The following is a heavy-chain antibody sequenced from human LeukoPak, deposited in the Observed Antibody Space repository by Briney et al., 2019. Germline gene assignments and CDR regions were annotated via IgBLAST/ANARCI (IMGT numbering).Heavy chain of an antibody. CDR1: GGSISSYY. D-gene: IGHD6-19*01. CDR2: IYTNGDT. Sequence: SETLSLTCTVSGGSISSYYWSWIRQPAGKGLEWIGRIYTNGDTDYNPSLKSRVTMSVDTSKNQFSLKLSSVTAADTAVYYCARGTGYSSGWYYNYYMDVWGKGTTVTISS. V-gene: IGHV4-4*07. CDR3: ARGTGYSSGWYYNYYMDV. J-gene: IGHJ6*03.